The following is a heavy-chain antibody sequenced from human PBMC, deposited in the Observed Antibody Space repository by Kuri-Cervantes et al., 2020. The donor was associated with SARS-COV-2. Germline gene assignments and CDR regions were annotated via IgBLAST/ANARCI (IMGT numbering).Heavy chain of an antibody. Sequence: GSLRLSCAVSGGSISSYYWSWIRQPAGKGLEWIGRIYTSGSTNYNPALKSRVTMSVDTSKNQFSLKLSSVTAADTAVYYCARGRGGYDSVYYYYYMDVWGKGTTVTVSS. V-gene: IGHV4-4*07. CDR1: GGSISSYY. CDR3: ARGRGGYDSVYYYYYMDV. D-gene: IGHD5-12*01. CDR2: IYTSGST. J-gene: IGHJ6*03.